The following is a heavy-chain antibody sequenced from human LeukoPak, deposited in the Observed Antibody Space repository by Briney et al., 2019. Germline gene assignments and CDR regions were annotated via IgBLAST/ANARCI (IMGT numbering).Heavy chain of an antibody. Sequence: GGSLRLSCAASGFTFSSYAMSWVRQAPGKGLEWVSAISGSGGSTYYADSVKGRFTISRDNSKNTLYLQMNSLRAEDTAVYYCAKEGSGPRGITMVRGVFDYWGQGTPVTVSS. J-gene: IGHJ4*02. D-gene: IGHD3-10*01. CDR3: AKEGSGPRGITMVRGVFDY. CDR1: GFTFSSYA. CDR2: ISGSGGST. V-gene: IGHV3-23*01.